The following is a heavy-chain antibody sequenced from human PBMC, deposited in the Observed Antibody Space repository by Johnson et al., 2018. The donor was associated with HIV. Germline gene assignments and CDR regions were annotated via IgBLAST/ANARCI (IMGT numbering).Heavy chain of an antibody. V-gene: IGHV3-7*04. CDR1: GFTFSSYW. J-gene: IGHJ3*02. Sequence: EVQLVESGGGLVQPGGSLRLSCVASGFTFSSYWMSWVRQGPGKGLEWVANIKQDGSDKNYVDSVKGRFTISRDNAKNSMYLQMNSLRAEDTAVYYCARGWRGVAGPDAFDIWGQGTMVTVSS. CDR2: IKQDGSDK. CDR3: ARGWRGVAGPDAFDI. D-gene: IGHD6-19*01.